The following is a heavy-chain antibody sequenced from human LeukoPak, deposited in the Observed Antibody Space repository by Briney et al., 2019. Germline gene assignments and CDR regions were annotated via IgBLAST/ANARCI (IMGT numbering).Heavy chain of an antibody. V-gene: IGHV4-39*07. CDR1: GGSISSSSYY. CDR2: IYYSGST. Sequence: PSETLSLTCTVSGGSISSSSYYWGWIRQPPGKGLEWIGSIYYSGSTYYNPSLKSRVTISVDTSKNQFSLKLGSVTAADTAVYYCARDIVGSGWYPPVVDYWGQGTLVTVSS. D-gene: IGHD6-19*01. J-gene: IGHJ4*02. CDR3: ARDIVGSGWYPPVVDY.